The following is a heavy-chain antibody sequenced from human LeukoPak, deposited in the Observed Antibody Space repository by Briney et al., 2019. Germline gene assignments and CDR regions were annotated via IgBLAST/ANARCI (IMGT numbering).Heavy chain of an antibody. D-gene: IGHD3-3*01. CDR3: AKAQTPIYYDFWSGYPPTMVYDAFDI. Sequence: GGSLRLSCAASGFFFSSYSMHWVRQAPGKGLEGVAFLRHDESNKKYADSVKGRFTISRDNSKNTLYLQMNSLRAEDTAVYYCAKAQTPIYYDFWSGYPPTMVYDAFDIWGQGTMVTVSS. CDR2: LRHDESNK. CDR1: GFFFSSYS. V-gene: IGHV3-30*02. J-gene: IGHJ3*02.